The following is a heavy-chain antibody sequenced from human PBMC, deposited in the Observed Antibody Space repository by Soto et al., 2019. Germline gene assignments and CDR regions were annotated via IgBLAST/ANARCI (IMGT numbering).Heavy chain of an antibody. V-gene: IGHV3-23*01. CDR3: AKEPNPDLLGGFEF. D-gene: IGHD2-15*01. CDR2: VRGSGSRT. Sequence: EVRLLESGGGLVLPGGSLRLSCAASGFTFSSYTMSWVRQAPGKGLEWVSGVRGSGSRTYYAESVKGRFTISRDNSKNTLSLQMNSLSAEDTAVYYCAKEPNPDLLGGFEFGGQGTMDTVSS. CDR1: GFTFSSYT. J-gene: IGHJ3*01.